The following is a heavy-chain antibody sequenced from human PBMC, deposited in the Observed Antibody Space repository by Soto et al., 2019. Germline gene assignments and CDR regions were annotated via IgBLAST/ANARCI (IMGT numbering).Heavy chain of an antibody. V-gene: IGHV4-4*02. D-gene: IGHD2-2*03. Sequence: SETLSLTCAVYGGSFSSSSWWSWVRQPPGKGLEWIGEIHHSGSTNYNPSLKSRVTISVDKSKNQFSLNLNSVTAADTAVYYCARVDRAGLDAFDIWGQGTMVTVSS. CDR3: ARVDRAGLDAFDI. J-gene: IGHJ3*02. CDR1: GGSFSSSSW. CDR2: IHHSGST.